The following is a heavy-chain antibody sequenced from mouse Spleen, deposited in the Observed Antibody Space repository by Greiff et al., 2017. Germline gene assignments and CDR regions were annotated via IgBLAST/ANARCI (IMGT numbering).Heavy chain of an antibody. CDR1: GYTFTSYW. D-gene: IGHD2-4*01. J-gene: IGHJ4*01. CDR3: TRGDYYDYPYAMDY. V-gene: IGHV1-5*01. Sequence: VQLQQSGTVLARPGASVKMSCKASGYTFTSYWMHWVKQRPGQGLEWIGAIYPGNSDTSYNQKFKGKAKLTAVTSTSTAYMELSSLTNEDSAVYYCTRGDYYDYPYAMDYWGQGTSVTVSS. CDR2: IYPGNSDT.